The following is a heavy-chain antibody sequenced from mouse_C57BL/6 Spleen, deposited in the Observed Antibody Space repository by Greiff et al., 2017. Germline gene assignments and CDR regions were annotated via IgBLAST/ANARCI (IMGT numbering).Heavy chain of an antibody. V-gene: IGHV1-18*01. CDR1: GYTFTDYN. D-gene: IGHD2-1*01. CDR3: ARRDGNYHYFDY. J-gene: IGHJ2*01. Sequence: SGPELVKPGASVKIPCKASGYTFTDYNMDWVKQSHGKSLEWIGDINPNNGGTIYNQKFKGKATLTVDKSSSTAYMELRSLTSEDTAVYYCARRDGNYHYFDYWGQGTTLTVSS. CDR2: INPNNGGT.